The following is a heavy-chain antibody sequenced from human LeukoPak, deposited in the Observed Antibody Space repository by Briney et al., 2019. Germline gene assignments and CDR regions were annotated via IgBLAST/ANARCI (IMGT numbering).Heavy chain of an antibody. CDR3: AKRHFDFWNNKPFDY. J-gene: IGHJ4*02. Sequence: GRSLRLSCAASEFTFSSYAMHWVRQAPGKGLEWVAFIRFDGNNKYFADSVKGRFTISRDNSKNTLYLQMNSLRADDTAVYYCAKRHFDFWNNKPFDYWGQGTLVTVSS. D-gene: IGHD1/OR15-1a*01. V-gene: IGHV3-30*04. CDR2: IRFDGNNK. CDR1: EFTFSSYA.